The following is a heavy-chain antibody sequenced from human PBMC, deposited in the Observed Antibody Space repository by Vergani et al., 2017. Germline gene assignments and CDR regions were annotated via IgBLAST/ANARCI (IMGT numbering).Heavy chain of an antibody. D-gene: IGHD6-6*01. CDR3: ARDPWYSSSSNFDY. V-gene: IGHV3-30-3*01. CDR1: GFTFSSYA. Sequence: VQLVESGGGLVQPGGSLRLSCAASGFTFSSYAMHWVRQAPGKGLEWVAVISYDGSNKYYADSVKGRFTISRDNSKNTLYLQMNSLRAEDTAVYYCARDPWYSSSSNFDYWGQGTLVTVSS. CDR2: ISYDGSNK. J-gene: IGHJ4*02.